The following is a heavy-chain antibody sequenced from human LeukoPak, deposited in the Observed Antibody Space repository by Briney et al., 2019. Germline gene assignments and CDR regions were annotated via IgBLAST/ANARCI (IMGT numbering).Heavy chain of an antibody. Sequence: PSETLSLTCTVSGGSISSGDYYWSWIRQPPGKGLEWIGYIYYSGSTYYNPSLKSRVTISVDTSKNHFSLKLSSVTAADTAVYYCARDQTYSGSGIYTYFDYWGQGILVTVSS. CDR2: IYYSGST. CDR1: GGSISSGDYY. D-gene: IGHD3-10*01. CDR3: ARDQTYSGSGIYTYFDY. V-gene: IGHV4-30-4*08. J-gene: IGHJ4*02.